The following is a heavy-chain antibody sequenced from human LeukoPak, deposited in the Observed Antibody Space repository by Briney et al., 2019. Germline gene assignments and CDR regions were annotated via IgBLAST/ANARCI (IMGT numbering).Heavy chain of an antibody. CDR2: TIPIFGAK. CDR1: GGTFSTFG. Sequence: SVKVSCKASGGTFSTFGITWVRQAPGQGLEWMGGTIPIFGAKHYAQKFRGRVTFTADNSTTTTFMELSSLRSEDTALYFCASYSNWGDFDSWGQGTLVTVSS. D-gene: IGHD7-27*01. CDR3: ASYSNWGDFDS. V-gene: IGHV1-69*06. J-gene: IGHJ4*02.